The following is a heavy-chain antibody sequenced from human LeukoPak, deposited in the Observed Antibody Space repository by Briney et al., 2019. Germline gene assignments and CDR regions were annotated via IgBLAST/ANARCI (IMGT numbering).Heavy chain of an antibody. J-gene: IGHJ5*02. D-gene: IGHD3-10*01. CDR2: IYYSGST. CDR1: GGSISSSSYY. V-gene: IGHV4-39*01. Sequence: SETLSLTCTVSGGSISSSSYYWGWIRQPPGKGLEWIRSIYYSGSTYYNPSLKSRVTISVDTSKNQFSLKLTSVTAADTAVYYCAGQKTSYYYGSGSYYSRFDPWGQGTLVTVSS. CDR3: AGQKTSYYYGSGSYYSRFDP.